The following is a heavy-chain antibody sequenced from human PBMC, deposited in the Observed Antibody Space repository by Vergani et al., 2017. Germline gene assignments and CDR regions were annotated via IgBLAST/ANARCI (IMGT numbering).Heavy chain of an antibody. CDR2: ISYDGSNK. D-gene: IGHD2-15*01. Sequence: QVQLVESGGGVVQPGRSLRLSCAASGFTFSSYAMHWVRQAPGKGLGWVAVISYDGSNKYYADSVKGRFPISRDNSKNTLYLQMNSLRAEDTAVYYCARGGYCSGGSCYSGYFDYGGQGTLVTVSS. J-gene: IGHJ4*02. V-gene: IGHV3-30-3*01. CDR3: ARGGYCSGGSCYSGYFDY. CDR1: GFTFSSYA.